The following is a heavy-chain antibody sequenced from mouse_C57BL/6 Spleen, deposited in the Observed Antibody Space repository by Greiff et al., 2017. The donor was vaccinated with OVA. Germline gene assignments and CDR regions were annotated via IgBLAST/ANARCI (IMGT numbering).Heavy chain of an antibody. D-gene: IGHD2-12*01. V-gene: IGHV7-3*01. CDR2: IRNKANGYTT. Sequence: DVMLVESGGGLVQPGGSLSLSCAASGFTFTDYYMSWVRQPPGKALEWLGFIRNKANGYTTEYSASVKGRFTISRDNSQSIPYLQMNALRAEDSATYDGARYIRLGYVAMDYWGQGTSVTVSS. J-gene: IGHJ4*01. CDR3: ARYIRLGYVAMDY. CDR1: GFTFTDYY.